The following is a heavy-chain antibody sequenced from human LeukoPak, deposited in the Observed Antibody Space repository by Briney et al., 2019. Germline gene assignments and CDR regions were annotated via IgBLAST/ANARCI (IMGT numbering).Heavy chain of an antibody. D-gene: IGHD3-3*01. Sequence: ASVKVSCKVSGYTLTELSMHWVRQAPGKGLEWMGGFDPEDGETIYARKFQGRVTMTEDTSTDTAYMELGSLRSEDTAVYYCATDLFGTAAFDIWGQGTMVTVSS. CDR2: FDPEDGET. V-gene: IGHV1-24*01. CDR1: GYTLTELS. CDR3: ATDLFGTAAFDI. J-gene: IGHJ3*02.